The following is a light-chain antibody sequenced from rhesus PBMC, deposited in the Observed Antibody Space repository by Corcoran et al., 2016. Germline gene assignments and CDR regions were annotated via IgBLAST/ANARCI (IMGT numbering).Light chain of an antibody. CDR3: QQCYTPPWT. Sequence: DIQMTQSPSSLSASVGDTVTITCRASQRISSWVAWYQQKPGKDHKFLIDQESLLKNGVPSRFRGGRAGTDFNLTIKSLQSRDLATYYCQQCYTPPWTFGQWTKVEF. CDR2: QES. V-gene: IGKV1-22*01. CDR1: QRISSW. J-gene: IGKJ1*01.